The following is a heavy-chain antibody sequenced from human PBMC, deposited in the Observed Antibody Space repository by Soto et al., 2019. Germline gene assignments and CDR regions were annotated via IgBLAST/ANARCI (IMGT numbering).Heavy chain of an antibody. V-gene: IGHV5-51*01. CDR2: IYPGDSDT. CDR1: GYSFTIYW. Sequence: GESLKISCKGSGYSFTIYWIGWVRQMPGKGLEWIGIIYPGDSDTRYSPSFQGQVTISADKSISTAYLQWSSLKASDTAMYYCARQYYYDSSGYYIRWFDPWGQGTLVTVSS. J-gene: IGHJ5*02. D-gene: IGHD3-22*01. CDR3: ARQYYYDSSGYYIRWFDP.